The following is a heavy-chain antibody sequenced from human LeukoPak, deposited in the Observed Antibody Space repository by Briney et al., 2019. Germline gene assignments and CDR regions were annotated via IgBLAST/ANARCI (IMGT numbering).Heavy chain of an antibody. Sequence: GGSLRLSCAASGFTFSSYSMNWVRQAPGKGLEWVSYISSSSSTIYHADSVKGRFTISRDNAKNSLYLQMNSLRAEDTAVYYCVRDHHRRLYDSQARDTFDIWGRGTMVTVSS. CDR2: ISSSSSTI. J-gene: IGHJ3*02. V-gene: IGHV3-48*01. D-gene: IGHD5/OR15-5a*01. CDR1: GFTFSSYS. CDR3: VRDHHRRLYDSQARDTFDI.